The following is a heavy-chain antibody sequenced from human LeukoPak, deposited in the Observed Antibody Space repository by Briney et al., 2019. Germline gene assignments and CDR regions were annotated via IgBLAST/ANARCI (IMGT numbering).Heavy chain of an antibody. CDR1: GFTFSNAW. CDR3: TTGQLLWFGE. Sequence: PGGALRLSCAASGFTFSNAWMSWVRQAPGKGLEWVGRFKSKTDGGTTDYAAPVKGRVTISRDDSKKTVYLQMNRLKTEGTAVYYCTTGQLLWFGEGGQGTLVTVSS. V-gene: IGHV3-15*01. CDR2: FKSKTDGGTT. J-gene: IGHJ4*02. D-gene: IGHD3-10*01.